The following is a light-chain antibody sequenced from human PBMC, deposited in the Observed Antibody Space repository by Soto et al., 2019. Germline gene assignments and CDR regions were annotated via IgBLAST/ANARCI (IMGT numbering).Light chain of an antibody. CDR2: SAS. J-gene: IGKJ3*01. V-gene: IGKV3-20*01. CDR3: QQCGSPPFS. Sequence: EIVLTQSPGTLSLSPGERATLSCRASQAISSNCLVWYQVKSGRAPRVLIHSASIRATDIPDRYSGGGSGTGFSVTISRLQRDDFAVYYCQQCGSPPFSFGPGTQVDIK. CDR1: QAISSNC.